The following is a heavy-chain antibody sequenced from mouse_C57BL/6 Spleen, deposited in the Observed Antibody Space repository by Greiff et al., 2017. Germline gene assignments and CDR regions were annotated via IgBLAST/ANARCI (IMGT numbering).Heavy chain of an antibody. CDR1: GFSLTSYA. CDR3: ARIGNSFDGYPAWFAY. Sequence: VQLVESGPGLVAPSQSLSITCTVSGFSLTSYAISWVRQPPGKGLEWLGVIWTGGGTNYNSAHKSRLSISKDNSKSQVFLKMNSLQTDDTARYYCARIGNSFDGYPAWFAYWGQGTLVTVSA. J-gene: IGHJ3*01. CDR2: IWTGGGT. V-gene: IGHV2-9-1*01. D-gene: IGHD2-3*01.